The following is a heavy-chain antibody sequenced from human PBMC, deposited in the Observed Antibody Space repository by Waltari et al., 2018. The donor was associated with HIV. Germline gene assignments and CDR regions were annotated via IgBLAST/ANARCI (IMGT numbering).Heavy chain of an antibody. CDR2: IKSKTDGGTT. V-gene: IGHV3-15*01. D-gene: IGHD1-1*01. J-gene: IGHJ6*02. Sequence: EVQLVESGGGLVKPGGSLRLSCAASGFTFSNAWMSWVRPAPGQGLAWVGRIKSKTDGGTTDYAAPVKGRFTISRDDSKNTLYLQMNSLKTEDTAVYYCTTPRDWNDVWYYYYGMDVWGQGTTVTVSS. CDR1: GFTFSNAW. CDR3: TTPRDWNDVWYYYYGMDV.